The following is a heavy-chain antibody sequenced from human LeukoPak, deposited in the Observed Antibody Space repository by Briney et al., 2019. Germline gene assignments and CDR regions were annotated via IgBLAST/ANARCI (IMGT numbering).Heavy chain of an antibody. Sequence: GGSLRLSCAVSGLTFTNYHMTWVRQAPGKGLEWVLSVSASNGGTYYADTVKGRVTISRDNSKNTLYLQMNSLRVEDTAVYYCASKQAADSGGRDLDYWGQGTLVTVSS. CDR1: GLTFTNYH. CDR3: ASKQAADSGGRDLDY. V-gene: IGHV3-23*01. D-gene: IGHD6-13*01. J-gene: IGHJ4*02. CDR2: VSASNGGT.